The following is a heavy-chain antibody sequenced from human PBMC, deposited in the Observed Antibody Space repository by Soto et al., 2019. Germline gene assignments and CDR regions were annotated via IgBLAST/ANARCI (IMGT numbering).Heavy chain of an antibody. J-gene: IGHJ5*02. Sequence: KTSETLSLTCTVSGGSISSGDYYWSWIRHPPGKGLEWIGYIYYSGSTYYNPSLKSRVTISVDTSKNQFSLKLSSVTAADTAVYYCARATRGYCSSTSRYLSGDFVPWGPGTLVTVSS. V-gene: IGHV4-30-4*01. CDR1: GGSISSGDYY. CDR2: IYYSGST. CDR3: ARATRGYCSSTSRYLSGDFVP. D-gene: IGHD2-2*01.